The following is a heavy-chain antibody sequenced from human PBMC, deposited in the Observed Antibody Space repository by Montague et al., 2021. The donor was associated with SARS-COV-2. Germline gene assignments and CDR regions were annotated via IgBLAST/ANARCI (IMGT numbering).Heavy chain of an antibody. V-gene: IGHV4-38-2*02. J-gene: IGHJ6*02. CDR3: AREHWENYYDFWSGTNLASDYPYYGMDV. CDR2: IFQSGTT. CDR1: GYSISDGYY. D-gene: IGHD3-3*01. Sequence: SETLSLTSTVSGYSISDGYYWVWIRQPPGKGLEWIGNIFQSGTTYYNPSLERRSTMSVDTSKNQFSLTLSSVTAADTAVYYCAREHWENYYDFWSGTNLASDYPYYGMDVWGQGTTVTVSS.